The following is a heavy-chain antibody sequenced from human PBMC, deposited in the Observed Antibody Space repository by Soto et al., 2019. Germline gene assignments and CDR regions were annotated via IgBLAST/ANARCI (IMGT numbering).Heavy chain of an antibody. V-gene: IGHV4-61*01. CDR2: IYYSGST. D-gene: IGHD3-16*01. Sequence: PSETLSLTCTVSGVIVTRGTYYWSWIRQPPGKGLEWIGYIYYSGSTNYNPSLKSRVTISVDTSMNQFSLKLSSVTAADTAVYYCARHPLADDSFWEPDPWGPGILVTVSS. CDR1: GVIVTRGTYY. CDR3: ARHPLADDSFWEPDP. J-gene: IGHJ5*02.